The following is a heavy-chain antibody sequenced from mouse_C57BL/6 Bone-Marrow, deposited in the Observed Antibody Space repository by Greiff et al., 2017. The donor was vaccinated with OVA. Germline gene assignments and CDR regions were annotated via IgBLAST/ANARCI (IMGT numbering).Heavy chain of an antibody. D-gene: IGHD2-4*01. CDR3: AGIYYDYVWYFDV. V-gene: IGHV2-2*01. CDR2: IWSGGST. J-gene: IGHJ1*03. Sequence: QVQVVESGPGLVQPSQSLSITCTVSGFSLTSYGVHWVRQSPGKGLEWLGVIWSGGSTDYNAAFISRLSISKDNSKSQVFFKMNSLQADDTAIYYCAGIYYDYVWYFDVWGTGTTVTVSS. CDR1: GFSLTSYG.